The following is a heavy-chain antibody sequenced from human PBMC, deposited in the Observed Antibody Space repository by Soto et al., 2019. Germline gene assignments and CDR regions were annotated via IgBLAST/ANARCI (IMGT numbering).Heavy chain of an antibody. Sequence: PXGSLRLSWAASGFTFSSYAMSWVLHAPGKGLEWVSAISGSGGSTYYADSVKGRFTISRDNSKNTLCLQMNSLRAEDTAVYYCAKSLRIVATCPDYWGQGTLVTVSS. CDR3: AKSLRIVATCPDY. CDR1: GFTFSSYA. D-gene: IGHD5-12*01. V-gene: IGHV3-23*01. CDR2: ISGSGGST. J-gene: IGHJ4*02.